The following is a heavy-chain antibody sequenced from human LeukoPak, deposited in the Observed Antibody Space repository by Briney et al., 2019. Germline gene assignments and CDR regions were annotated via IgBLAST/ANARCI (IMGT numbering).Heavy chain of an antibody. CDR2: IIPIFGTA. V-gene: IGHV1-69*13. CDR1: GGTFSSYA. J-gene: IGHJ5*02. CDR3: ARAPGWLGRSPDQNWFDP. Sequence: ASVKVSCKASGGTFSSYAFSWVRQAPGQGLEWMGGIIPIFGTANYAQKFQGRVTITADESTSTAYMELSSLRSEDTAVYYCARAPGWLGRSPDQNWFDPWGQGTLVTVSS. D-gene: IGHD5-12*01.